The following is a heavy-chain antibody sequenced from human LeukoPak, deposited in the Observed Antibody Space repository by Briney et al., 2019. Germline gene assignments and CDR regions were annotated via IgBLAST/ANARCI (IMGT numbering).Heavy chain of an antibody. J-gene: IGHJ4*02. D-gene: IGHD2-15*01. Sequence: ASVKVSCKASGYTFTSYYMHWVRQAPGQGLEWMGIINPSGGSTSYAQKFQGRVTMTRDTSTSTVYMEPSSLRSEDTAVYYCARDIVAPTYSDYWGQGTLVTVSS. CDR1: GYTFTSYY. CDR3: ARDIVAPTYSDY. CDR2: INPSGGST. V-gene: IGHV1-46*01.